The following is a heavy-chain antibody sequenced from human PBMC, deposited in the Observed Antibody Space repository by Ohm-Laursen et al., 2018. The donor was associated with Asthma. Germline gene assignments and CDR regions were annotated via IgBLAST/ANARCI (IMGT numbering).Heavy chain of an antibody. CDR2: IVVGSGNT. Sequence: SVKVSCKASGFTFTSSAVQWVRQARGQRLEWIGWIVVGSGNTNYAQKFQERVTITRDMSTSTAYMELSNLRAEDTAVYYCVRDRAQFDGGSYSDFWGQGTLVTVSS. CDR1: GFTFTSSA. J-gene: IGHJ4*02. CDR3: VRDRAQFDGGSYSDF. V-gene: IGHV1-58*01. D-gene: IGHD3-10*01.